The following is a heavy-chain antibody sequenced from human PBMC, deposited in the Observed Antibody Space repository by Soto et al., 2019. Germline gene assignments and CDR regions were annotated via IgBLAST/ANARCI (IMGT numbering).Heavy chain of an antibody. D-gene: IGHD3-3*01. V-gene: IGHV5-51*01. Sequence: HGESLKISCKGSGYSFTSYWIGWVRQMPGKGLEWMGIIYPGDSDTRYSPSFQGQVTISADKSISTAYLQWSSLKASDTAMYYCARHGEDDFWSGYSPPYYYYYGMDVCGQGIMVTVSS. CDR2: IYPGDSDT. CDR3: ARHGEDDFWSGYSPPYYYYYGMDV. J-gene: IGHJ6*02. CDR1: GYSFTSYW.